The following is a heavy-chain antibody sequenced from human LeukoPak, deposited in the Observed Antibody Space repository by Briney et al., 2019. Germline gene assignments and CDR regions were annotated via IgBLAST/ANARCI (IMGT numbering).Heavy chain of an antibody. CDR2: IHHSGAT. V-gene: IGHV4-4*02. D-gene: IGHD2-21*01. J-gene: IGHJ4*02. CDR1: GASISSGWW. CDR3: ARNGDYSMDY. Sequence: RSSETLSLTCAVFGASISSGWWWSWVRQSPGKGLEWIAEIHHSGATHYNPSLQSRLSISMDKSRNQFSLRLTSMAAADTAVYYCARNGDYSMDYWGQGTLVTVSS.